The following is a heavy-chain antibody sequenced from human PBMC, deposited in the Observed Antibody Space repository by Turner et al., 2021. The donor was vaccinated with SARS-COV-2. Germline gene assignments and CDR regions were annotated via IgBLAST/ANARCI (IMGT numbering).Heavy chain of an antibody. CDR2: INTRGDRT. D-gene: IGHD5-12*01. J-gene: IGHJ4*02. CDR3: AKDEGVFTGYWNFDY. V-gene: IGHV3-23*01. Sequence: VQLFESGGCLGQPWASLRLTGRVSGFSFSNYDMSWFRQAPGKGPDWFSSINTRGDRTFFADSVKGRFTISRDNAKKTRLLQMTSLRAEDTAVYYCAKDEGVFTGYWNFDYWGQGTLVTVSS. CDR1: GFSFSNYD.